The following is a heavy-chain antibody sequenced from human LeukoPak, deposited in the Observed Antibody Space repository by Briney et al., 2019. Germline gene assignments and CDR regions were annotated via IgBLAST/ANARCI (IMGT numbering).Heavy chain of an antibody. Sequence: GGSLRLSCAVSGFTFRNYWMSWVRQAPGKGLEWVANINEDGNKKYYADSVKGRFTISRDNSKNTLWLQMNSLRAEDTAVYYCARTGNPATGDYWGQGTLVTVSS. D-gene: IGHD1-1*01. J-gene: IGHJ4*02. V-gene: IGHV3-7*03. CDR1: GFTFRNYW. CDR3: ARTGNPATGDY. CDR2: INEDGNKK.